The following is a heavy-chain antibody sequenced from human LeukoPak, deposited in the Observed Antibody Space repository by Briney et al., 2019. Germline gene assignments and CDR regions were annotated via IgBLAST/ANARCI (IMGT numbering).Heavy chain of an antibody. D-gene: IGHD3-10*01. Sequence: SETLSLTCTVSGGSISSGGYYWSWIRQHPGKGLEWIGYIYYSGSTYYNPSLKSRVTISVNTSKNQFSLKLSSVTAADTAVYYCARVGGSNYYYYGMDVWGQGTTVTVSS. CDR1: GGSISSGGYY. J-gene: IGHJ6*02. CDR3: ARVGGSNYYYYGMDV. V-gene: IGHV4-31*03. CDR2: IYYSGST.